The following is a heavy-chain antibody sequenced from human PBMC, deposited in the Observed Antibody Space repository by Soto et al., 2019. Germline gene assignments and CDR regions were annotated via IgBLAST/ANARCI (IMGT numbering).Heavy chain of an antibody. V-gene: IGHV4-38-2*01. J-gene: IGHJ5*02. CDR3: ARGACSSTSCYGGFDA. Sequence: SETLSLTCGVSGYSISTGYYWAWIRQPPGKDLEWIGSIYHRGYTYYNSSLKSRVTISVDTSKNQFSLKLSSVTAADTAVYYCARGACSSTSCYGGFDAWGQGALVTVSS. CDR2: IYHRGYT. D-gene: IGHD2-2*01. CDR1: GYSISTGYY.